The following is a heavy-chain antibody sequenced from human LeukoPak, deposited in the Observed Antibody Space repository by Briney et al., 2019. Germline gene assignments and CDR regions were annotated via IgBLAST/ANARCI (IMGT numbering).Heavy chain of an antibody. CDR3: ARMSGYSGYIRGTFDI. V-gene: IGHV3-30-3*01. J-gene: IGHJ3*02. CDR2: ISYDGSNK. CDR1: GFTFSSYA. D-gene: IGHD5-12*01. Sequence: GGSLRLSCAASGFTFSSYAMHWVRQAPGKGLEWVAVISYDGSNKYYADSVKGRFTISRDNSKNTLYLQMNSLRAEDTALYYCARMSGYSGYIRGTFDIWGPGTMVTVSS.